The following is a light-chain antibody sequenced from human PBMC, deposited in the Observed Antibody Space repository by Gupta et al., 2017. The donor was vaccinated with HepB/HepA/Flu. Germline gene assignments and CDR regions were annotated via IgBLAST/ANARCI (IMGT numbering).Light chain of an antibody. CDR3: QQYCSSPWT. J-gene: IGKJ1*01. Sequence: ETVLTQSPRPLPLSPGEKATLSSRPSKCVSSSYLAWYQQQPGHAPRLLIYGASSRATGIPDRFSGSGSGTDFTLTISRLEPEDFAVYYCQQYCSSPWTFGQGTKVEIK. CDR2: GAS. V-gene: IGKV3-20*01. CDR1: KCVSSSY.